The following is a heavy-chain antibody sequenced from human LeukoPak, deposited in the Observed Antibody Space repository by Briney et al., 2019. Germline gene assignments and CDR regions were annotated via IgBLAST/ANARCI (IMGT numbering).Heavy chain of an antibody. Sequence: ASVKVSCKASGYTFTSYVISWVRQAPGQGLEWMGWISAYNGNTNYAQKLQGRVTMTTDTSTSTAYMELRSLRSDDTAVYYCARDAMGKYYDILTGYYETWGQGTLVTVSS. CDR2: ISAYNGNT. D-gene: IGHD3-9*01. J-gene: IGHJ5*02. CDR1: GYTFTSYV. CDR3: ARDAMGKYYDILTGYYET. V-gene: IGHV1-18*01.